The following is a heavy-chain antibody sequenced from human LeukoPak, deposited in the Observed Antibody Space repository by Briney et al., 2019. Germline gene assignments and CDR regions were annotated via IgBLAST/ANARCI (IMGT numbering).Heavy chain of an antibody. CDR1: GFTFSSYS. V-gene: IGHV3-53*01. CDR3: ARASYYYDSSGYYHGFDY. D-gene: IGHD3-22*01. J-gene: IGHJ4*02. CDR2: IYSGGST. Sequence: GGSLRLSCAASGFTFSSYSMNWVRQAPGKGLEWVSVIYSGGSTYYADSVKGRFTISRDNSKNTLYLQMNSLRAEDTAVYYCARASYYYDSSGYYHGFDYWGQGTLVTVSS.